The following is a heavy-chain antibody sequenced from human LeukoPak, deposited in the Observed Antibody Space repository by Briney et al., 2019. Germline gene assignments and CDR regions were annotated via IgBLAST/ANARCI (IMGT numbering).Heavy chain of an antibody. J-gene: IGHJ4*02. Sequence: GGSLRLSCAASGFTFSSYAMSWVRQAPGKGLEWVSAISGSGGSTYYADSVKGRFTISRDNSKNTLYLQMNSLRAEDTAVYYCAKDRQADFWSGTRAFDYWGQGTLVTVSS. CDR1: GFTFSSYA. V-gene: IGHV3-23*01. CDR3: AKDRQADFWSGTRAFDY. D-gene: IGHD3-3*01. CDR2: ISGSGGST.